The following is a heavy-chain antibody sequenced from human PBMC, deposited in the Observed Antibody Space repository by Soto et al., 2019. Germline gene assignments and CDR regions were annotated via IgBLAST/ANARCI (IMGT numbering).Heavy chain of an antibody. J-gene: IGHJ4*02. CDR1: GFTFSSYG. Sequence: GGSLRLSCAASGFTFSSYGMHWVRQAPGKGLEWVAVIWYDGSNKYYADSVKGRFTISRDNSKNTLYLQMNSLRAEDTAVYYCASGRGIYGSGTYYFDYWGQGTLVTVSS. CDR3: ASGRGIYGSGTYYFDY. V-gene: IGHV3-33*01. D-gene: IGHD3-10*01. CDR2: IWYDGSNK.